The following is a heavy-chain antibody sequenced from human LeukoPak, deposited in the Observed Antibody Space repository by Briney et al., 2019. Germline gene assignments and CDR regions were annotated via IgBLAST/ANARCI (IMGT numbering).Heavy chain of an antibody. V-gene: IGHV4-34*01. CDR2: INHSGST. CDR1: GGSFSGYY. Sequence: PSETLSLTCAVYGGSFSGYYWSWIRQPPGKGLEWIGEINHSGSTNYNPSLKSRVTISVDTSKNQFSLKLSSVTAADTAVYYCARASQFLEPTVYYYYMDVWGKGTTVTVSS. D-gene: IGHD3-3*01. J-gene: IGHJ6*03. CDR3: ARASQFLEPTVYYYYMDV.